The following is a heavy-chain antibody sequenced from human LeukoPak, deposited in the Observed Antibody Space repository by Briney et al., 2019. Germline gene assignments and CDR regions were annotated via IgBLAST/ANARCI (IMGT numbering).Heavy chain of an antibody. CDR2: IRYDGSNK. J-gene: IGHJ4*02. Sequence: GGSLRLSCAASGFTFSSYGMHWVRQAPGKGLEWVAFIRYDGSNKYYADSVKGRFTISRDNSKNTLYLQMNSLRAEDTAVYYCAKDRGIVWDNWNADYWGQGTLVIASS. V-gene: IGHV3-30*02. CDR3: AKDRGIVWDNWNADY. CDR1: GFTFSSYG. D-gene: IGHD1-20*01.